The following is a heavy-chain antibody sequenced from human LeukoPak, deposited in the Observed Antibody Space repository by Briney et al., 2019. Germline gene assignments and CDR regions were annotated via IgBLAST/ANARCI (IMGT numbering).Heavy chain of an antibody. D-gene: IGHD2-2*01. V-gene: IGHV3-9*01. CDR2: ITGNSGMT. Sequence: LPPGEALEWVAVITGNSGMTGSADSVKGRFTISRDNAKKSLYLQMNSLRAEDTALYYCTKARYRSSPRCPFDYRGQATLVTVSS. CDR3: TKARYRSSPRCPFDY. J-gene: IGHJ4*02.